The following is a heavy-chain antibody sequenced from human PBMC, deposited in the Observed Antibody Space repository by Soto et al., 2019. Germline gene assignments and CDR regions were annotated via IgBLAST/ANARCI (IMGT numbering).Heavy chain of an antibody. CDR1: GFTFSSYG. CDR2: ISYDGSNK. J-gene: IGHJ6*03. D-gene: IGHD5-12*01. Sequence: GGSLRLSCAASGFTFSSYGMHWVRQAPGKGLEWVAVISYDGSNKYYADSVKGRFTISRDNSKNTLYLQMNSLRAEDTAVYYCAKDEKWLRYSYYYYMDVWGKGTTVTVSS. V-gene: IGHV3-30*18. CDR3: AKDEKWLRYSYYYYMDV.